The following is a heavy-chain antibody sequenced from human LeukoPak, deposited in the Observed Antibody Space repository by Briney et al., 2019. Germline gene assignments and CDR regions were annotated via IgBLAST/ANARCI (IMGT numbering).Heavy chain of an antibody. CDR2: ISAYNGNT. Sequence: GASVKVSCKASGYAFTGYYMHWVRQAPGQGLEWMGWISAYNGNTNYAQKLQGRVTMTTDTSTSTAYMELRSLRSDDTAVYYCARGISSGQDGPWGQGTLVTVSS. CDR3: ARGISSGQDGP. CDR1: GYAFTGYY. V-gene: IGHV1-18*04. D-gene: IGHD2/OR15-2a*01. J-gene: IGHJ5*02.